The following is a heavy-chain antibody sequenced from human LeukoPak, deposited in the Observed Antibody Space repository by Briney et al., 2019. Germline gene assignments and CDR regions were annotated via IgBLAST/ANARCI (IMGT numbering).Heavy chain of an antibody. V-gene: IGHV3-48*01. J-gene: IGHJ4*02. CDR1: GFTFSSYS. Sequence: GGSLRLSCAASGFTFSSYSMNWVRQAPGKGLEWGSYISSSSRSSTIYYQGTVKGRFTISRDNAKNARYLRMNSLRAEDTAVYYCARVYYTNWYSFDYWGQGTLVTVSS. CDR3: ARVYYTNWYSFDY. D-gene: IGHD1-1*01. CDR2: ISSSSRSSTI.